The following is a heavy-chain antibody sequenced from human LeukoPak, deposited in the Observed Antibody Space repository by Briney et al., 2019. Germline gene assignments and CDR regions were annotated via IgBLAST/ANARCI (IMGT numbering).Heavy chain of an antibody. J-gene: IGHJ4*02. CDR2: ITSSSYI. CDR3: AREPHYYRSGSYIHY. Sequence: PGGSERLSCAASGFTFSSYSMNWVGQAPGKGLEWVSSITSSSYIYYSDYVKGRFNISRDNAKNSLYLQMNSLRAEHTAVYYCAREPHYYRSGSYIHYGRQASFVCVSS. D-gene: IGHD3-10*01. CDR1: GFTFSSYS. V-gene: IGHV3-21*01.